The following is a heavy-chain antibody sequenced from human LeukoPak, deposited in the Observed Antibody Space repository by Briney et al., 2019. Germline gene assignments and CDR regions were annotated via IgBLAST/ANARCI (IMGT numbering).Heavy chain of an antibody. D-gene: IGHD6-19*01. CDR2: IYNNGNT. J-gene: IGHJ4*02. CDR3: ARDGPFGSGWYPAY. CDR1: GDSISSHY. Sequence: SETLSLTCTVLGDSISSHYWSWMRQPPGKGLEWIGYIYNNGNTNYNPSLQSRVTISVDTSRNQVSLRLTSVTAADTAVYYCARDGPFGSGWYPAYWGRGTLITVSS. V-gene: IGHV4-59*11.